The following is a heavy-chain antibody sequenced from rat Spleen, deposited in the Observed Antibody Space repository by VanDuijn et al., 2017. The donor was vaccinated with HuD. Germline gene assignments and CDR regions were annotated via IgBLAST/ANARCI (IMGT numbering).Heavy chain of an antibody. J-gene: IGHJ2*01. CDR2: IWTNGNT. CDR3: ARNYGPMDN. D-gene: IGHD1-11*01. V-gene: IGHV2S61*01. Sequence: QVQLKESGPGLVKPSLTLSLTCTVSGFSLSNYGVMWVRQSPGKGLEWMGAIWTNGNTNYNSALESRLSISRDTSKSQVFLKMNNLQTEDTAMYFCARNYGPMDNWGQGVMVTVSS. CDR1: GFSLSNYG.